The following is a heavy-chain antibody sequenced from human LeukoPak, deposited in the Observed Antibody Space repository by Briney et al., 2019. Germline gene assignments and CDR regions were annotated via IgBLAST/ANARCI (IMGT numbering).Heavy chain of an antibody. V-gene: IGHV4-39*01. Sequence: KPSETLSLTCTVSRGSISISSYYWGWIRQPPGKRLEWIGSFYYIGGTYYNPSLEGQVTISADSSKNQFSLKLTSVTDADTALYYCARILTTFDSWGQGTLVTVSS. CDR2: FYYIGGT. CDR1: RGSISISSYY. J-gene: IGHJ4*02. CDR3: ARILTTFDS. D-gene: IGHD4-11*01.